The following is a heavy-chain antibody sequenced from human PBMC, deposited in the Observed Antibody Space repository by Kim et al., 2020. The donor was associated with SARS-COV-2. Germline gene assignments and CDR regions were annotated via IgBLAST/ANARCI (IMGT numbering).Heavy chain of an antibody. CDR1: GDSVSSVTYY. V-gene: IGHV4-61*01. CDR2: IYYSGTT. J-gene: IGHJ4*02. D-gene: IGHD3-16*02. Sequence: SETLSLTCTVSGDSVSSVTYYWNWIRQSPGKGLEWIGYIYYSGTTHYNPSLKSRVTISLHTSKKQFSLMLSSVAAADTAIYYCARWPSEIVRPLDYWGQGTRVTVSS. CDR3: ARWPSEIVRPLDY.